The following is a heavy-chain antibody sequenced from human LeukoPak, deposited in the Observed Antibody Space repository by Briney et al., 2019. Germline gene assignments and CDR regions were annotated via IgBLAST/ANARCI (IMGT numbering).Heavy chain of an antibody. J-gene: IGHJ4*02. Sequence: GGSLRLSCAASGFTFSSYSMNWVRQAPGEGLEWVSSISSSSSYIYYADSVKGRFTISRDNAKNSLYLQMNSLRAEDTAVYYCARSGLTYDSSGLYVYWGQGTLVTVSS. CDR1: GFTFSSYS. V-gene: IGHV3-21*01. CDR3: ARSGLTYDSSGLYVY. D-gene: IGHD3-22*01. CDR2: ISSSSSYI.